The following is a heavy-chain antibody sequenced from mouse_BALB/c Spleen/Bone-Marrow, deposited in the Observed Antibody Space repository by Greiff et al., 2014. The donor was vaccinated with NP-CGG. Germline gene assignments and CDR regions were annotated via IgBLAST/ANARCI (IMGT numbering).Heavy chain of an antibody. CDR1: GFNIKDYY. CDR2: IDPENGDT. D-gene: IGHD1-1*01. V-gene: IGHV14-4*02. Sequence: EVKLVESGAELVRSGASVKLSCTASGFNIKDYYIHWVKQRPEQGLEWIGWIDPENGDTEYAPKFQGKATLTADTSSNTAYLQLSSLTSEDTAVYYCNENYGGDFDVWGAGTTVTVSS. J-gene: IGHJ1*01. CDR3: NENYGGDFDV.